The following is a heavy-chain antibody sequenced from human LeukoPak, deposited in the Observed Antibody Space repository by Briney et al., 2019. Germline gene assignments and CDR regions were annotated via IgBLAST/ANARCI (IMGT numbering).Heavy chain of an antibody. V-gene: IGHV3-7*01. D-gene: IGHD6-19*01. CDR1: GFTFSSYW. CDR3: AREILRNIAVAGTDAFDI. J-gene: IGHJ3*02. CDR2: IKKDGSEK. Sequence: GGSLRLSCAASGFTFSSYWMRWVSQAPGKGLEWVANIKKDGSEKYYVDSVKGRFTISRDNAKNSLYLQMNSLRAEDTAVYYCAREILRNIAVAGTDAFDIWGQGTMFTVSS.